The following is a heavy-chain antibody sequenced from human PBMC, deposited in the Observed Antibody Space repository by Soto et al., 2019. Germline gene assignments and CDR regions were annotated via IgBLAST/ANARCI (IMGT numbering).Heavy chain of an antibody. V-gene: IGHV3-30*04. CDR1: GFTFSSYA. Sequence: GGSLRLSCAASGFTFSSYAMHWVRQAPGKGLEWVAVISYDGSNKYYADSMKGRFTISRDNSKNTLYLQMNSLRAEDTAVYYCAKDPGYCSGGSCFDYWGQGTLVTVSS. D-gene: IGHD2-15*01. CDR2: ISYDGSNK. J-gene: IGHJ4*02. CDR3: AKDPGYCSGGSCFDY.